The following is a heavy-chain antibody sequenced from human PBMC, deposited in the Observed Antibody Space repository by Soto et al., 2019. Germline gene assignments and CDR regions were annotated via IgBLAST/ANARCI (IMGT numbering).Heavy chain of an antibody. D-gene: IGHD3-22*01. V-gene: IGHV4-30-4*01. CDR2: IYYIGST. J-gene: IGHJ3*02. CDR3: GIGRGSSGYYFVDRIPFDI. Sequence: SETLSLTCTVSGGSISSGYYYWSWIRQAPGKGLEWIGYIYYIGSTYYNPSLKSRVTISVDTSKNQFSLKLSSVTAADTAVYYFGIGRGSSGYYFVDRIPFDIWGQGAMV. CDR1: GGSISSGYYY.